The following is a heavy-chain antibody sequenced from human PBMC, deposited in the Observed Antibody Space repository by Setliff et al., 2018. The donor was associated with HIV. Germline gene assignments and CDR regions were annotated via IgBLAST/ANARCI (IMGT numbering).Heavy chain of an antibody. CDR3: ARDPGIVGAQ. CDR2: ISHSGSTI. D-gene: IGHD1-26*01. J-gene: IGHJ4*02. V-gene: IGHV3-11*04. Sequence: PGGSLRLSCAASGFNFSDYYMNWIRQAPGRGPEWVSFISHSGSTIFYADSVKGRFTISRDSAKNSLYLQMNSLRAEDTAVYYCARDPGIVGAQWGQGTLVTVSS. CDR1: GFNFSDYY.